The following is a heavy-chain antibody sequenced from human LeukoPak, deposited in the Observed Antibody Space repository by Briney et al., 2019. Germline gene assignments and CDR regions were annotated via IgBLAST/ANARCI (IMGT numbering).Heavy chain of an antibody. Sequence: GRSLRLSCAASGFTFSSYAMHWVRQAPGKGLEWVAVISYDGSNKYYADSVKGRFTISRDNSKNTLYLQMNSLRAEDTAGYYCIVFATSSGYYSRWGQGTLVTVSS. J-gene: IGHJ4*02. CDR1: GFTFSSYA. CDR3: IVFATSSGYYSR. CDR2: ISYDGSNK. V-gene: IGHV3-30*01. D-gene: IGHD3-22*01.